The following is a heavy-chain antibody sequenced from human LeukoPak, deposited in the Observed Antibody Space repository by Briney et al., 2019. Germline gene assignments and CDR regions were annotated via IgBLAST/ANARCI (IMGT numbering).Heavy chain of an antibody. V-gene: IGHV4-4*07. Sequence: KPSGTLSLTCTVSGGSITGYYWNWIRQPAGQGLEWLGRVYSSGVGNYNPSLTSRVTMSVDTSKNQFSLKLTSLTAAATAVYYCAREEFLHEIDSSGYFVYWGQGTLVTVSS. CDR2: VYSSGVG. CDR1: GGSITGYY. D-gene: IGHD3-22*01. J-gene: IGHJ4*02. CDR3: AREEFLHEIDSSGYFVY.